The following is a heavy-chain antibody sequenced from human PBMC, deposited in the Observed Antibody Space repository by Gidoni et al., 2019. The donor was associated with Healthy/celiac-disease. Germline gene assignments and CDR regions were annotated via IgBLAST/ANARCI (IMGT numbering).Heavy chain of an antibody. Sequence: QLQLQESGPGLVKPSATLSLTCTVSGGSISSSSYYWGWIRQPPGKGLEWIGSIYYSGSTYYNPSLKSRVTISVDTSKNQFSLKLSSVTAADTAVYYCARHLGVGAFDIWGQGTMVTVSS. CDR1: GGSISSSSYY. D-gene: IGHD3-16*01. J-gene: IGHJ3*02. CDR3: ARHLGVGAFDI. V-gene: IGHV4-39*01. CDR2: IYYSGST.